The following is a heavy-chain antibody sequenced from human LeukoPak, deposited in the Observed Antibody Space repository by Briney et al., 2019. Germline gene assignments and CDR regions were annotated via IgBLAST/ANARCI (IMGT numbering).Heavy chain of an antibody. J-gene: IGHJ4*02. V-gene: IGHV3-21*01. CDR1: GFTFSSYS. CDR3: ARDSTAMVTGFDY. Sequence: GGSLRLSCAASGFTFSSYSMNWVRQAPGKGLEWVSSISSSSSYIYYADSVKGRFTISRDNAKNSLYLQMNSLRAEDTAVYYCARDSTAMVTGFDYWGQGTLVTVSS. D-gene: IGHD5-18*01. CDR2: ISSSSSYI.